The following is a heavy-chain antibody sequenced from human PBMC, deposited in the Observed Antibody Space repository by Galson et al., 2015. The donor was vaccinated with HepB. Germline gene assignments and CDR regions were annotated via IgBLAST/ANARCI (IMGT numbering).Heavy chain of an antibody. V-gene: IGHV3-9*01. D-gene: IGHD3-3*01. Sequence: SLRLSCAASGFTFDDYAMHWVRQAPGKGLEWVSGISWNSGSIGYADSGKGRFTISRDNAKNSLYLQMNSLRAEDTALYYCWSGSPSSGVFPLDYWGQGTLVTVSS. CDR2: ISWNSGSI. J-gene: IGHJ4*02. CDR1: GFTFDDYA. CDR3: WSGSPSSGVFPLDY.